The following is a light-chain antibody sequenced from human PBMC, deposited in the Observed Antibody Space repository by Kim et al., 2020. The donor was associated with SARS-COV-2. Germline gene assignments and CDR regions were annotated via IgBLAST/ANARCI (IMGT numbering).Light chain of an antibody. J-gene: IGLJ2*01. CDR2: RNN. CDR1: SSNIGSNY. Sequence: LTQPPSASGTPGQRVAISCSGSSSNIGSNYVYWYQQLPGTAPKLLIYRNNQRPSGVPDRFSGSKSGTSASLAISGLRSEDEADYYCAAWDDSLSGLVFGGGTQLTVL. CDR3: AAWDDSLSGLV. V-gene: IGLV1-47*01.